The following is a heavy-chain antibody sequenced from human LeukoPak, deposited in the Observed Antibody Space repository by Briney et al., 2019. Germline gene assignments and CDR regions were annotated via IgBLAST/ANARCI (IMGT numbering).Heavy chain of an antibody. D-gene: IGHD3-16*01. Sequence: GGSLRLSCAASGFIFSAYNMNWVRQAPGKGLEWVSFISSGSSYIYYADSVKGRFTISRDNAKNSLYLQMNSLRAEDTALYHCARKGLGGELGGFDYWGQGTLVTVSS. J-gene: IGHJ4*02. V-gene: IGHV3-21*04. CDR3: ARKGLGGELGGFDY. CDR2: ISSGSSYI. CDR1: GFIFSAYN.